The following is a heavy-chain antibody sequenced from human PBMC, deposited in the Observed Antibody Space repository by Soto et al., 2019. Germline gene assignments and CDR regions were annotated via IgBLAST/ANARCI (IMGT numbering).Heavy chain of an antibody. V-gene: IGHV4-31*03. J-gene: IGHJ5*02. CDR1: GGSISSGGYY. Sequence: SETLSLTCTVSGGSISSGGYYWSWIRQHPGKGLEWIGYIYYSGSTYYNPSLKSRVTISVDTSKNQFSLKLSSVTAADTAVYYCARVALGDYGDYVGNWFDPWGQGTLVTVS. CDR3: ARVALGDYGDYVGNWFDP. D-gene: IGHD4-17*01. CDR2: IYYSGST.